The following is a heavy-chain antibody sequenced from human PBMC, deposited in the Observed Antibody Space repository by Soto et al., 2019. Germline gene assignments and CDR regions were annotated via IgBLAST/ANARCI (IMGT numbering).Heavy chain of an antibody. CDR3: ALRVADYYEY. J-gene: IGHJ4*02. V-gene: IGHV3-23*01. CDR2: ISNSDGKT. Sequence: PGGPLSLSCAASGFTSSSQSMSGFRRAPGKGLEWVSGISNSDGKTYYADYVKGRFTTSRDSSKNMLFMQMNSLRGEDTAVYYCALRVADYYEYWGQGIVVTVSS. D-gene: IGHD2-15*01. CDR1: GFTSSSQS.